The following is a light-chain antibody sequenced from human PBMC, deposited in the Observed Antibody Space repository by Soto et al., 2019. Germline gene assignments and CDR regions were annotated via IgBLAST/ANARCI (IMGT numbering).Light chain of an antibody. CDR1: QTVSSRF. V-gene: IGKV3-20*01. J-gene: IGKJ1*01. CDR3: HHYET. CDR2: GAL. Sequence: EIVLTQSPGTLSLSPGERATLSCRASQTVSSRFLAWYQQKPGQAPRLLIYGALSRATGIPDRSSGSGSGTDFTLTISRLEPEDFALYYCHHYETFGQGTKVDIK.